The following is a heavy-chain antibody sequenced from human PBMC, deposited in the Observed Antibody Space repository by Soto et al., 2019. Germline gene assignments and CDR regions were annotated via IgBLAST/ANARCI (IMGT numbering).Heavy chain of an antibody. J-gene: IGHJ3*02. CDR1: GYSFTSYW. CDR2: IYPGDSDT. D-gene: IGHD4-4*01. CDR3: GRRRYSNYFAHVFDI. V-gene: IGHV5-51*01. Sequence: GESLKISCKGPGYSFTSYWIGWVRQLPGKGLEWMGIIYPGDSDTRYSPSFQGQVTISADKFISTAYLQWSSLKASDTAMYYCGRRRYSNYFAHVFDIWGQGTMVTVSS.